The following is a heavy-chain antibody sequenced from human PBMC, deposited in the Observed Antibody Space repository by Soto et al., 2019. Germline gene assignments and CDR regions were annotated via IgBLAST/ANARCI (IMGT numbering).Heavy chain of an antibody. Sequence: GASVKVSCKASGYTFTRYGISWVRQAPGQGLEWMGWISGYNGDTNYAQKFQGRVSMTIDTSTTTAYMELRSLTSDDTAVYYCAKNGQPPYYYYGLDVWGQGTKVPVSS. J-gene: IGHJ6*02. D-gene: IGHD2-8*01. CDR3: AKNGQPPYYYYGLDV. V-gene: IGHV1-18*01. CDR1: GYTFTRYG. CDR2: ISGYNGDT.